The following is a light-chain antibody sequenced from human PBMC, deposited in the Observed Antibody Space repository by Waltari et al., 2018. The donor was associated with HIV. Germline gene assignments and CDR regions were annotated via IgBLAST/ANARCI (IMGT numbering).Light chain of an antibody. V-gene: IGLV1-40*01. CDR2: GDS. CDR3: QSYDIRLSGLWV. Sequence: SVLTQPTSVSGAPGQGVTITCTGNNSNIGAPSDVHWYRQSPGTAPTLVIYGDSIRPSGVPDRFSGSRSGAAVSLDITGLRAEDEGDYYCQSYDIRLSGLWVFGGGTKLTVL. J-gene: IGLJ3*02. CDR1: NSNIGAPSD.